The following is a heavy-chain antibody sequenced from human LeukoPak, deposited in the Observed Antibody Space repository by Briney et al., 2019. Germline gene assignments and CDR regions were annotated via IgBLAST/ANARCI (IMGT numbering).Heavy chain of an antibody. V-gene: IGHV3-30*18. CDR3: AKEGHGGNSWPYYFDY. J-gene: IGHJ4*02. CDR1: GFIFSNYG. CDR2: ISYDGSNK. Sequence: GRSLRLSCAASGFIFSNYGMYWVRQAPGKGLEWVAVISYDGSNKYYADSVKGRFTISRDNSKNTLSLQMNSLRAEDTAVYYCAKEGHGGNSWPYYFDYWGQGTLVTVSS. D-gene: IGHD6-13*01.